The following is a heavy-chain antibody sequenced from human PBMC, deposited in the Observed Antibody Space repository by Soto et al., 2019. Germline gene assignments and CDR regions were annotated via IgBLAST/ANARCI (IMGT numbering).Heavy chain of an antibody. CDR3: AREGEWELLGFDY. Sequence: GGSLTLSCAASGLTFSSYAMHWVRQAPGKGLEWVAVISYDGSNKYYADSVKGRFTISRDNSKNTLYLQMNSLRAEDTAVYYCAREGEWELLGFDYWGQGTLVTVSS. J-gene: IGHJ4*02. D-gene: IGHD1-26*01. CDR1: GLTFSSYA. CDR2: ISYDGSNK. V-gene: IGHV3-30-3*01.